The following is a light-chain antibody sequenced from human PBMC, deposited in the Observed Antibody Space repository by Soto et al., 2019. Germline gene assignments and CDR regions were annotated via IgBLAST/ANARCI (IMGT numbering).Light chain of an antibody. V-gene: IGKV1-39*01. CDR3: QQSYRTPRT. J-gene: IGKJ1*01. CDR2: AAS. CDR1: ESISSY. Sequence: DIQMTQSPSSLSASVGDRVTITCRASESISSYLNWYQQKPGKPPKVLIYAASSLQSGVPSRFSGIRSGTDFTLTITSLQPEDFATYSCQQSYRTPRTFGQGTKVEIQ.